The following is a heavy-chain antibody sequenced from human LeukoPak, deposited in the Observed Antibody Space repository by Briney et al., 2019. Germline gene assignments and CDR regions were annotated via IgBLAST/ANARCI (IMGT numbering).Heavy chain of an antibody. Sequence: WEALSLTCTVSGGSISSYYWSWIRQPPGKGLEWIGYISYGGNTNFNPSLKSRVTISVDTSKNQFSLKLSSVTAADTAVYYCARHGVYWFGELQPRYYFDYWGQGTQVTVSS. CDR1: GGSISSYY. D-gene: IGHD3-10*01. CDR3: ARHGVYWFGELQPRYYFDY. V-gene: IGHV4-59*08. J-gene: IGHJ4*02. CDR2: ISYGGNT.